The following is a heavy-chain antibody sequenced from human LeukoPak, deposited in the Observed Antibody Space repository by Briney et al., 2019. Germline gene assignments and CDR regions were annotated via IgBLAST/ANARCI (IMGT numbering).Heavy chain of an antibody. CDR3: AGHTLTYYYYMDV. Sequence: GGSLRLSCAASGFTFSSYEMNWVRQAPGKGLEWVSYISSSGSTIYYADSVKGRFTISRDNANNSLFLQMSSLRAEDTAVYYCAGHTLTYYYYMDVWGKGTTVTISS. J-gene: IGHJ6*03. CDR2: ISSSGSTI. CDR1: GFTFSSYE. V-gene: IGHV3-48*03. D-gene: IGHD5-18*01.